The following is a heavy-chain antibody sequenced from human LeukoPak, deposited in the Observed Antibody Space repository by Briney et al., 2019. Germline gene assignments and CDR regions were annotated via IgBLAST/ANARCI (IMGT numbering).Heavy chain of an antibody. V-gene: IGHV3-53*01. J-gene: IGHJ3*02. CDR2: SYSGSGS. CDR3: ARILGTTDAFDI. D-gene: IGHD2/OR15-2a*01. Sequence: GGSLRLSCAASGFTINNNYMTWVRQAPGKGLEWVSVSYSGSGSYYADSVKGRFTMSRDSSKNTVNLQMNILTVEDTAVYYCARILGTTDAFDIWGQGTMVTVSS. CDR1: GFTINNNY.